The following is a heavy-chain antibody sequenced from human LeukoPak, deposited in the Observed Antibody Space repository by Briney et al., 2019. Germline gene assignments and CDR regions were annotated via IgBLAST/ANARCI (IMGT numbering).Heavy chain of an antibody. CDR1: GFTFDDYA. CDR3: ARDPESSGWYDY. J-gene: IGHJ4*02. CDR2: ISWNSGSI. Sequence: GGSLRLSCAASGFTFDDYAMHWVRQAPGKGLEWVSGISWNSGSIGYADSVKGRFTISRDNSKNTLYLQMNSLRAEDTAVYYCARDPESSGWYDYWGQGTLVTVSS. D-gene: IGHD6-19*01. V-gene: IGHV3-9*01.